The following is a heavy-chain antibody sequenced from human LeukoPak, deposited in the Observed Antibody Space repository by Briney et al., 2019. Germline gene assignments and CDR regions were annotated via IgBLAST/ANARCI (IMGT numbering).Heavy chain of an antibody. J-gene: IGHJ4*02. CDR3: AKLLGYCSSTSFCFPFDY. CDR1: GYTFTSYD. Sequence: GASVKVSCKASGYTFTSYDINWVRQATGQGLGWMGWMNPNSGNTGYAQKFQGRVTMTRNTSISTAYMELSSLRSEDTAVYYCAKLLGYCSSTSFCFPFDYWGQGTLVTVPS. CDR2: MNPNSGNT. V-gene: IGHV1-8*01. D-gene: IGHD2-2*01.